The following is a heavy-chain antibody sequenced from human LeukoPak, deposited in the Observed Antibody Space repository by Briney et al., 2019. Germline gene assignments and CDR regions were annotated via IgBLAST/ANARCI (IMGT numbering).Heavy chain of an antibody. CDR2: THPSGTP. Sequence: AETLSLTCAVYGGSFSGYYWSWIREPPGKGLEGIGETHPSGTPHHTPSLKSRATISVATPQNQSPLKLSSVTAADTAVYYCASGLGFYFFDYWGQGTLVTVSS. CDR3: ASGLGFYFFDY. D-gene: IGHD3-10*01. J-gene: IGHJ4*02. CDR1: GGSFSGYY. V-gene: IGHV4-34*04.